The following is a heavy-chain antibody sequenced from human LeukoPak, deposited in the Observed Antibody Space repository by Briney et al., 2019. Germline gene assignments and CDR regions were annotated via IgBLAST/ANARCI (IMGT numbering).Heavy chain of an antibody. D-gene: IGHD4-23*01. J-gene: IGHJ4*02. CDR1: GGSFSGYY. Sequence: KPSETLSLTCAVYGGSFSGYYWSWIRQPPGKGLEWIGYIYYSGSTYYNPSLKSRVTISVDTSKNQFSLKLSSVTAADTAVYYCARVAGYGGNYYFDYWGQGTLVTVSS. CDR2: IYYSGST. CDR3: ARVAGYGGNYYFDY. V-gene: IGHV4-30-4*08.